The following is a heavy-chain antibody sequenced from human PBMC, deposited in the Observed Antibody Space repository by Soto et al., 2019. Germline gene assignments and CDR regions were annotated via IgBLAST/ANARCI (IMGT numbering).Heavy chain of an antibody. CDR1: GLIFSSYG. CDR2: IYYNGSNK. J-gene: IGHJ4*01. Sequence: QIQLVESGGGVVQPGESLRLSCAASGLIFSSYGMHWARQAPGKGMEWVALIYYNGSNKYYSDSVKGRFSISRDNSKNTLFLQMNSLRVEDTCLYCCARDRTDSYASPSVSDFDPWGRGTRVTVSS. D-gene: IGHD3-16*01. V-gene: IGHV3-33*01. CDR3: ARDRTDSYASPSVSDFDP.